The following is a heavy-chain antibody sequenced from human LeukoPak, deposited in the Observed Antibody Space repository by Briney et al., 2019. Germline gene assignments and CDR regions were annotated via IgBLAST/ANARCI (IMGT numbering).Heavy chain of an antibody. CDR3: AREGIGVEGELDY. CDR2: IWYDGSNK. D-gene: IGHD3-10*01. V-gene: IGHV3-33*01. CDR1: GFTFSSYG. J-gene: IGHJ4*02. Sequence: GGSLRLSCAASGFTFSSYGMHWVRQAPGKGLEWVAVIWYDGSNKYYADSVKGRFTISRDNSKNTLYMQMNSLRAEDTAVYYRAREGIGVEGELDYWGQGTLVTVSS.